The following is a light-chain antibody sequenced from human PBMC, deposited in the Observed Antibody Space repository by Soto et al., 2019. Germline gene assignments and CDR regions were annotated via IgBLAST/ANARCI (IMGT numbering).Light chain of an antibody. CDR3: QQYNNWPPIT. J-gene: IGKJ5*01. V-gene: IGKV3-15*01. Sequence: EIVMTQSPATLTVSPGERATLSCRASQSVSSNLAWYQQKPGQAPRLLIYGASTSATGIPARFSGSGSGTEFTLTISSLQSEDFAVYYCQQYNNWPPITLGQGTRLESK. CDR2: GAS. CDR1: QSVSSN.